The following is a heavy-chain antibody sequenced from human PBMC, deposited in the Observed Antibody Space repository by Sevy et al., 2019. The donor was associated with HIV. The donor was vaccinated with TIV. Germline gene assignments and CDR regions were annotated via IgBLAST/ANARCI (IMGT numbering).Heavy chain of an antibody. CDR1: EFSFSSYS. J-gene: IGHJ4*02. CDR3: AREAGYTTTWSPGNY. Sequence: GGSLRLSCAASEFSFSSYSMNWVRQAPGQGLEWVAVISSTGSHKYYANSVRGRFTISRDNSENTLSLQMNGLRLDDTGLYYCAREAGYTTTWSPGNYWGLGTLVTVSS. V-gene: IGHV3-30*03. D-gene: IGHD5-12*01. CDR2: ISSTGSHK.